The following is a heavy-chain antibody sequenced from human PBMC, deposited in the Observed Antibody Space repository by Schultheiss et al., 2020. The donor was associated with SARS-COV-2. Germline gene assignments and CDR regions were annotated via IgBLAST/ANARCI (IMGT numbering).Heavy chain of an antibody. D-gene: IGHD5-24*01. CDR3: ARDYTRDGYKSEGY. J-gene: IGHJ4*02. CDR2: IYSGGST. Sequence: GGSLRLSCAASGFTVSSNYMSWVRQAPGKGLEWVSVIYSGGSTYYADSVKGRFTISRDNSKNTLYLQMNSLRAEDTAVYYCARDYTRDGYKSEGYWGQGTLVTVSS. V-gene: IGHV3-53*01. CDR1: GFTVSSNY.